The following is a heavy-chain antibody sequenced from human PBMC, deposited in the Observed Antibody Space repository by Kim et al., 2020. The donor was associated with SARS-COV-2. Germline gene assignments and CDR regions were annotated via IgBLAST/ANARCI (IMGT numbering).Heavy chain of an antibody. D-gene: IGHD2-15*01. CDR2: IYPGDSDT. Sequence: GESLKISCKGSGYSFTSYWIGWVRQMPGKGLEWMGIIYPGDSDTRYSPSFQGQVTISADKSISTAYLQWSSLKASDTAMYYCARSEGFRAYCSGGSCPPDYWGQGTLVTVSS. CDR3: ARSEGFRAYCSGGSCPPDY. CDR1: GYSFTSYW. V-gene: IGHV5-51*01. J-gene: IGHJ4*02.